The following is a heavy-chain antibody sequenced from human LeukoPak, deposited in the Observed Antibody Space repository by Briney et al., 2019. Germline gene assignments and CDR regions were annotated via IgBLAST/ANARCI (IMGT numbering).Heavy chain of an antibody. V-gene: IGHV3-23*01. CDR3: AKDPDSYSSSPLDY. CDR1: GFTFSSYA. J-gene: IGHJ4*02. CDR2: ISGSGGST. D-gene: IGHD6-13*01. Sequence: GGSLRLSCAASGFTFSSYAMSWVRQAPGKGLEWVSAISGSGGSTYYADSVKGRFTISRDNSKNTLYLQMNSLRAEDTAVYYCAKDPDSYSSSPLDYWGQGTLVTVSS.